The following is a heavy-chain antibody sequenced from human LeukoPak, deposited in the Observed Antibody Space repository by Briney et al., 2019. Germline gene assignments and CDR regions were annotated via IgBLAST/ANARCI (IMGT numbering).Heavy chain of an antibody. D-gene: IGHD3-16*01. CDR1: GFTFSRYS. J-gene: IGHJ4*02. CDR2: ISDGSRYT. V-gene: IGHV3-21*01. CDR3: AGSGTRLGTDFDF. Sequence: GGSLRLSCEASGFTFSRYSMDWVRQAPGKGLEWVSSISDGSRYTYYADSVRGRFTISRDSARNSLYLQMNSLRPEDTAMYYCAGSGTRLGTDFDFWGQGTLVTVSS.